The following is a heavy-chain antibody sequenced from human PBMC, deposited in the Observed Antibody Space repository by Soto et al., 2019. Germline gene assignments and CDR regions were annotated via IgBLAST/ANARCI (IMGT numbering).Heavy chain of an antibody. J-gene: IGHJ4*02. CDR3: AKGTSYYDSSGFDY. CDR2: ISGSGGST. Sequence: EVQLLESGGALLQPGGSLRLSCAASGFTFSNYAMTWVRQAPGKGLEWVSVISGSGGSTYYADSVKGRFTISRDTSKNTLYLQMNNLRAEDTASYYCAKGTSYYDSSGFDYWRQGTLVTVSS. CDR1: GFTFSNYA. D-gene: IGHD3-22*01. V-gene: IGHV3-23*01.